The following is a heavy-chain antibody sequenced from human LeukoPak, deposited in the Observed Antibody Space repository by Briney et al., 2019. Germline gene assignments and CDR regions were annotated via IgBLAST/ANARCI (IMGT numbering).Heavy chain of an antibody. CDR2: IFYSGSN. CDR1: GGSFGSFS. Sequence: SETLSLTCSVSGGSFGSFSWSWIRQPPGKGLEWIGYIFYSGSNNYNPSLRSRVTISVDTSKNQFSLKLISVTAADTAMYYCARGLNAFDIWGQGTMVTVSS. V-gene: IGHV4-59*01. D-gene: IGHD1-1*01. J-gene: IGHJ3*02. CDR3: ARGLNAFDI.